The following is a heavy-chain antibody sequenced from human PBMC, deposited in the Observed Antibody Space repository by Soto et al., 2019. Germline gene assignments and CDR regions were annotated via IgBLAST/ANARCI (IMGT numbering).Heavy chain of an antibody. V-gene: IGHV3-30*18. CDR3: GKTHGPVIAVAATDWYFDL. CDR2: ISYDGSNK. CDR1: GFTFSSYG. D-gene: IGHD6-19*01. J-gene: IGHJ2*01. Sequence: QVQLVESGGGVVQPGRSLRLSCAASGFTFSSYGSHWVRQAPGTGLEWLAFISYDGSNKDYADAVKGRFTISRDNSRNTLYLQMNSLRAEDTAVYFWGKTHGPVIAVAATDWYFDLWVRGTLVTVSS.